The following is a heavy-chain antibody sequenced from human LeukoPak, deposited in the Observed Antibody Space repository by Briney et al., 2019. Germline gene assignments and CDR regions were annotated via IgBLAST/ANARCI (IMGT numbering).Heavy chain of an antibody. D-gene: IGHD6-13*01. CDR3: ARRAEAGTGFDY. V-gene: IGHV4-59*01. Sequence: PSESLSPTCTLSGGSTSSYYGSWIRHPPGGGLGWIWYIYYSGSTNYNPSLKSRVTISVDTSKKQFSLKLRSVTAADTAVYYCARRAEAGTGFDYWGQGTLVTVPS. CDR2: IYYSGST. CDR1: GGSTSSYY. J-gene: IGHJ4*02.